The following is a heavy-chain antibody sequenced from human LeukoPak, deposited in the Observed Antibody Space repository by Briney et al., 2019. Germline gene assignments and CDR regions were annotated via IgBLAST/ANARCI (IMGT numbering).Heavy chain of an antibody. CDR3: ARHDYGSGSYLDH. CDR2: ISNSGST. V-gene: IGHV4-59*08. Sequence: PETLSLTCTVSGGSISDYYWSWIRQPPGKGLEWIGYISNSGSTNYNASLKSRVTVSVDTSMNQLSLRLTSVTAADTAVYYCARHDYGSGSYLDHWGQGTLVTVSS. CDR1: GGSISDYY. J-gene: IGHJ4*02. D-gene: IGHD3-10*01.